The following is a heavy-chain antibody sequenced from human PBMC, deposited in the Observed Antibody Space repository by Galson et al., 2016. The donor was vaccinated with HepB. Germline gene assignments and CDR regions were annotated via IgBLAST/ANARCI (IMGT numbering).Heavy chain of an antibody. V-gene: IGHV1-24*01. CDR1: GKTLSELS. J-gene: IGHJ3*02. D-gene: IGHD1-26*01. Sequence: SVKVSRKVSGKTLSELSMHWVRLTPGKGLEWMGGFDPEEIETVYAQKFQGRLIITEDTATDTAYMELSSLGSDDTATYYCAAGPRVGIVAFDIWGQGTPVPVSS. CDR2: FDPEEIET. CDR3: AAGPRVGIVAFDI.